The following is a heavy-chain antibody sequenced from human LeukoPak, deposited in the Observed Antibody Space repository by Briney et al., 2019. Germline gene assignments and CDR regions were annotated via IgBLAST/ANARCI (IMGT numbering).Heavy chain of an antibody. J-gene: IGHJ4*02. CDR3: VRSRNDLAYCGGDCYSDPYYFDY. CDR1: GYSFTSYW. V-gene: IGHV5-51*01. D-gene: IGHD2-21*02. Sequence: GESLKISCKGSGYSFTSYWIGWVRQMPGKGLEWMGIIYPGDSDTRYSPSFQGQVTISADKSISTAYLQWSSLKASDTAMYYCVRSRNDLAYCGGDCYSDPYYFDYWGQGTLVTVSS. CDR2: IYPGDSDT.